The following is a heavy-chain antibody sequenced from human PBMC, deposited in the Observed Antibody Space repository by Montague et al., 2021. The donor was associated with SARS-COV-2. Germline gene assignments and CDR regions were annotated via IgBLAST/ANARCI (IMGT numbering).Heavy chain of an antibody. Sequence: SETLSLTCTVSGGSISSSSYDWGWLRQPPGKGLEWIGSIYYSGSTYYXPTLKRPVTISVDTSKYQFTLNLSSVTAADTAVYYCARVGRQQLVRLFGMDVWGQGTTVTVSS. CDR1: GGSISSSSYD. D-gene: IGHD6-13*01. V-gene: IGHV4-39*06. CDR2: IYYSGST. CDR3: ARVGRQQLVRLFGMDV. J-gene: IGHJ6*02.